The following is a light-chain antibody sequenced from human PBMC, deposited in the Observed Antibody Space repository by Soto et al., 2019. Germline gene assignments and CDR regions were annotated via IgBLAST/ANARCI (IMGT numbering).Light chain of an antibody. CDR3: QTWGTGIHVV. Sequence: QLVLTQSPSASASLGASVKLTCTPNSGHSSYAIAWHQQQPEKGPRYLMKLNSDGSHSKGDGIPDRFSGSSSGAERYLTISSLQAEDEAEYYCQTWGTGIHVVFGGGTQLTVL. J-gene: IGLJ2*01. V-gene: IGLV4-69*01. CDR2: LNSDGSH. CDR1: SGHSSYA.